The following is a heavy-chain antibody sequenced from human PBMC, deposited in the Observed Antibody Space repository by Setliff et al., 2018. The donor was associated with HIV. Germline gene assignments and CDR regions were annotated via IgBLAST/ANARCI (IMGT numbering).Heavy chain of an antibody. J-gene: IGHJ5*02. D-gene: IGHD1-26*01. V-gene: IGHV3-48*03. CDR3: VRGHCNSDTCWFGP. CDR2: ISSSGNTI. CDR1: RFTFSSYE. Sequence: GESLKISCAVSRFTFSSYEMNWVRQAPGKGLEWVSYISSSGNTIYYADSVKGRFTISRDNAKNSLYLQMNSLRAEDTAVYYCVRGHCNSDTCWFGPWSQGTLVTVSS.